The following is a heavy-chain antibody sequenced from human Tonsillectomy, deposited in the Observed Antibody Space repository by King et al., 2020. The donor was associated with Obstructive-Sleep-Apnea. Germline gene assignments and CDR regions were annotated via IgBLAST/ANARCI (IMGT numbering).Heavy chain of an antibody. CDR2: ISGSGGST. V-gene: IGHV3-23*04. CDR3: AAQGGGDPYGWGIFPFYSYSYGMDV. J-gene: IGHJ6*02. D-gene: IGHD3-10*01. CDR1: GFTFSSYA. Sequence: VQLVESGGGLVQPGGSLRLSCAASGFTFSSYAMSWVRQAPGKGLEWVSGISGSGGSTYYADSVKGRFTISRDNSKNTLYLQMNSLRAEDTAVYYCAAQGGGDPYGWGIFPFYSYSYGMDVGGQGPTATVPS.